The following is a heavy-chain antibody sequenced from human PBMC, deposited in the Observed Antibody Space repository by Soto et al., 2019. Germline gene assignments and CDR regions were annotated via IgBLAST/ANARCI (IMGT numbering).Heavy chain of an antibody. V-gene: IGHV1-18*04. CDR2: ISAYNGNT. CDR3: ARGFRVVTGFDY. CDR1: GYTFTSYG. Sequence: QVQLVQSGAEVKKPGASVKVSCKASGYTFTSYGISWVRQAPGQGLEWMGWISAYNGNTNYAQKLQGRVTMTTDTSASTDYMELRSLRSDDPAVSSCARGFRVVTGFDYWGQGTVVTVSS. J-gene: IGHJ4*02. D-gene: IGHD2-21*02.